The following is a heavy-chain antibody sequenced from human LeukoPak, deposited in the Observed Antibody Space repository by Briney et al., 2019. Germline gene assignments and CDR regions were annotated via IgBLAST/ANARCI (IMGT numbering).Heavy chain of an antibody. J-gene: IGHJ6*04. CDR3: ARTLTGTTFAYYYGMDV. CDR2: IIPIFGTA. D-gene: IGHD1-20*01. V-gene: IGHV1-69*01. Sequence: SVKVSCKASGGTFSSYAISWVRQAPGQGLEWMGGIIPIFGTANYAQKFQGRVTITADESTSTAYMELSSLRSEDTAVYYCARTLTGTTFAYYYGMDVWGKGTTVTASS. CDR1: GGTFSSYA.